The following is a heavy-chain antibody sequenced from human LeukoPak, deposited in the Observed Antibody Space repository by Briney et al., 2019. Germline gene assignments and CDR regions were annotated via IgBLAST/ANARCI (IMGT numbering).Heavy chain of an antibody. CDR2: LNSNGDT. Sequence: SETLSLTCTVSGGSISGDFRSWVRQPPGKGLEYIGYLNSNGDTNKNPSLQSRVTMSIDTSKNLFSLRLTSVTAADTAIYYCGRLMYFGEVSIDTWGRGTLVTVSS. D-gene: IGHD3-10*01. J-gene: IGHJ5*02. CDR3: GRLMYFGEVSIDT. CDR1: GGSISGDF. V-gene: IGHV4-59*01.